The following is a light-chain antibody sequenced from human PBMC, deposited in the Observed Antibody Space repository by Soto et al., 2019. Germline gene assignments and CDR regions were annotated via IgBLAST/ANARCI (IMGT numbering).Light chain of an antibody. CDR2: NTN. CDR3: VLYMGLGISV. V-gene: IGLV8-61*01. J-gene: IGLJ2*01. CDR1: SGSVSTNYY. Sequence: QTVVTQEPSFSVSPGGTVTFTCGLSSGSVSTNYYPSWYQQHPGQAPRTLIYNTNSRSSGVPDRFSGSILGNKAALTITGAQADDESDYYCVLYMGLGISVFGGGTKLTVL.